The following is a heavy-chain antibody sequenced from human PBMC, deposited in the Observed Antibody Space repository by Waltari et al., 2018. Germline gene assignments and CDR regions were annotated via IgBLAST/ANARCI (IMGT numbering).Heavy chain of an antibody. Sequence: QVQLQQWGAGLLKTSETLSLTCAGYGGSFSDYYGSWIRQPPGKGLEGIGEINYTGSTTYKPSLKSRVTISVDTSKNQFSLKLSSVTAADTAVYFCARKGYTSSWYNYWGQGTLVTVSS. V-gene: IGHV4-34*01. CDR2: INYTGST. CDR3: ARKGYTSSWYNY. CDR1: GGSFSDYY. J-gene: IGHJ4*02. D-gene: IGHD6-13*01.